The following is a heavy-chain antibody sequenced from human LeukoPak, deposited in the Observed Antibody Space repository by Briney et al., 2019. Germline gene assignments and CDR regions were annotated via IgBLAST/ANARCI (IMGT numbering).Heavy chain of an antibody. Sequence: GGSLRLSCAASGFSLSSFEMNWVRQAPGKGLEWVSYIQSTGTTIHYADSVKGRFTISRDNAKNSLYLQMNSLRAEDTAVYYYARSFAYWGQGTLVTVSS. CDR1: GFSLSSFE. CDR2: IQSTGTTI. J-gene: IGHJ4*02. CDR3: ARSFAY. V-gene: IGHV3-48*03.